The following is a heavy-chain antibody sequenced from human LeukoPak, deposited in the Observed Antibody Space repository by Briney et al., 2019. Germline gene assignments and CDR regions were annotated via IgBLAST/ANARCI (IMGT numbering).Heavy chain of an antibody. J-gene: IGHJ4*02. V-gene: IGHV3-23*01. D-gene: IGHD1-14*01. CDR3: AAGSRNQPYYFDY. CDR1: GFTFSSYA. Sequence: PGGSLRLSCAASGFTFSSYAMSWVRQAPGKGREGVSAISGSCGSTYYADSVRGRFTISRHNSKNTLYLQMNSLRAEDTALYYCAAGSRNQPYYFDYWGQGTLVTVSS. CDR2: ISGSCGST.